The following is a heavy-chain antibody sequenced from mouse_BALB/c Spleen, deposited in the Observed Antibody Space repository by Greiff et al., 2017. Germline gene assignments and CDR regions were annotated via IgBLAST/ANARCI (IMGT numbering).Heavy chain of an antibody. Sequence: QVQLKESGPGLVAPSQSLSITYTVSGFSLSRYSVHWVRQPPGKGLEWLGMIWGGGSTDYNSALKSRLSISKDNSKSQVFLKMNSLQTDDTAMYYCARTESPLAYGHYAMDYWGQGTSVTVSS. J-gene: IGHJ4*01. CDR3: ARTESPLAYGHYAMDY. CDR2: IWGGGST. D-gene: IGHD1-1*02. V-gene: IGHV2-6-4*01. CDR1: GFSLSRYS.